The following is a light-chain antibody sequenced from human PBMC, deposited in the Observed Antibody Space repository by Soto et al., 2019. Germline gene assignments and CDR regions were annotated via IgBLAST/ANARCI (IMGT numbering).Light chain of an antibody. CDR3: HQRQSWPRT. Sequence: IMLTLSLATLSSFTRDRVTLSCRASQYINTRLAWYQHRPGQAPRLLIYQTSIRAAGIPARFSASGSGTDFTLTISDVQPEDFALYYCHQRQSWPRTFGQGTKVDVK. J-gene: IGKJ1*01. V-gene: IGKV3-11*01. CDR1: QYINTR. CDR2: QTS.